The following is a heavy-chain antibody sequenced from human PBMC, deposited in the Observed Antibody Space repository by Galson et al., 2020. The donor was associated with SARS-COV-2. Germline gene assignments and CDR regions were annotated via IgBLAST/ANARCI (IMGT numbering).Heavy chain of an antibody. CDR3: AAFIARPAY. Sequence: SVKVSCKASGFTFTTYAVQWVRQARGQRPEWIGWIGVGSGKTNYAQKFQERVSITRDMSTTTAYMELSSLRYEDTSVYYCAAFIARPAYWGQGTLVTVSS. CDR2: IGVGSGKT. CDR1: GFTFTTYA. V-gene: IGHV1-58*01. D-gene: IGHD6-6*01. J-gene: IGHJ4*02.